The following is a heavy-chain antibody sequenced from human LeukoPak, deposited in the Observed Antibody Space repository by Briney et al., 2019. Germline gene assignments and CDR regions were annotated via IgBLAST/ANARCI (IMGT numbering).Heavy chain of an antibody. Sequence: GGSLRLSRSASGFTFSNYAIHWVRQAPGKGLEYVSTISNNGDNTNYADSVEGRFTISRDNSKNTLYLQMSGLRPEDTAVYYCVKAAGSWYGYFDYWGQGTLVTVSS. CDR3: VKAAGSWYGYFDY. J-gene: IGHJ4*02. V-gene: IGHV3-64D*06. D-gene: IGHD6-13*01. CDR2: ISNNGDNT. CDR1: GFTFSNYA.